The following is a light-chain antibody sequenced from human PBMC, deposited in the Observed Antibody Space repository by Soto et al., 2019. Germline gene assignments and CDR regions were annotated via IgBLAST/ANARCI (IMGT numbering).Light chain of an antibody. J-gene: IGKJ2*01. CDR3: QQSHSSPYT. CDR1: QSISTY. V-gene: IGKV1-39*01. Sequence: DIQMTQSPSSLSAFVGDRVTITCRASQSISTYLNWHQQKPGKAPELLIYAASSLQSGVPSRFSGSGSGTDFTLTISSLQPEDFASYYCQQSHSSPYTFGQGTKLEIK. CDR2: AAS.